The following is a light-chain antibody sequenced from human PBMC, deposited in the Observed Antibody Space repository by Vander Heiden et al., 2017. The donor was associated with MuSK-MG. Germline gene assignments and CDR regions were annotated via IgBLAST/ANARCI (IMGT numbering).Light chain of an antibody. CDR2: DVN. J-gene: IGLJ2*01. CDR3: SSYTSSTFVV. CDR1: SSDVGGYNY. V-gene: IGLV2-14*01. Sequence: QSALTQPASVSGSHGQSITISCTGISSDVGGYNYVSWYQQHPGKAPKLMIYDVNNRPSGVSNRFSGSKSGNTASLTISGLQAEDEADYYCSSYTSSTFVVFGGGTKLTVL.